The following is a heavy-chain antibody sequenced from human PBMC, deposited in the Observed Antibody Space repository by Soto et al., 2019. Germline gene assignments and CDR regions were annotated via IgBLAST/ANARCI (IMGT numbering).Heavy chain of an antibody. Sequence: QVHLVQSGAEVKKPGASVKVSCTASEDTFNKYYLHWIRQAPGQGLEWLGVINPSSGSITYGQKLQGRVTFTRNTSASTVYMDLRGLTSEDAAVYYCGRVKIALVRGLDYWGQGSLVTVSS. J-gene: IGHJ4*02. CDR2: INPSSGSI. V-gene: IGHV1-46*03. CDR1: EDTFNKYY. CDR3: GRVKIALVRGLDY. D-gene: IGHD3-10*01.